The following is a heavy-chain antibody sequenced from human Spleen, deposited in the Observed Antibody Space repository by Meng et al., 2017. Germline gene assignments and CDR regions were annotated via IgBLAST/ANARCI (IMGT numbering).Heavy chain of an antibody. CDR1: GFSLTTGRVC. V-gene: IGHV2-5*02. Sequence: PTRTLTLTSSVSGFSLTTGRVCVGCIRQPPGKALDWLALIYWDDDKRYSPTLKNEVTITKDTSKNQVVLTMTNMVPADTTTYYCAHRPYGSAWYFDYWGQGTLVTVSS. CDR2: IYWDDDK. CDR3: AHRPYGSAWYFDY. D-gene: IGHD6-19*01. J-gene: IGHJ4*02.